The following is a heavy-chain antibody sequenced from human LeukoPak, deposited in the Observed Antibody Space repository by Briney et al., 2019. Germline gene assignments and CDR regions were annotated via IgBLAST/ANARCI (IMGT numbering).Heavy chain of an antibody. V-gene: IGHV4-59*01. CDR1: GGSISSYY. J-gene: IGHJ6*03. CDR2: IYYSGST. D-gene: IGHD3-22*01. Sequence: PSETLSLTCTVSGGSISSYYWSWIRQPPGKGLEWIGYIYYSGSTNYNPSLKSRVSISVDTSENQFSLKLSSVTAADTAVYYCARNYDSSGNPWYYYYYMDVWGKGTTVTVSS. CDR3: ARNYDSSGNPWYYYYYMDV.